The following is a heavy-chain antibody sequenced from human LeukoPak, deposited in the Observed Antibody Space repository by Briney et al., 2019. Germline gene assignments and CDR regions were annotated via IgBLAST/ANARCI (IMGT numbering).Heavy chain of an antibody. D-gene: IGHD2-15*01. J-gene: IGHJ4*02. CDR3: ARGEASGH. Sequence: SGGSLRLSCAASGLSFSGHYMTWVRQAPGKGLEWVANIKQDGSEKNYVDSVKGRFIVSRDNTKNTLSLQMNGLRAEDTAVYFCARGEASGHWGQGTLVTVSS. CDR1: GLSFSGHY. CDR2: IKQDGSEK. V-gene: IGHV3-7*01.